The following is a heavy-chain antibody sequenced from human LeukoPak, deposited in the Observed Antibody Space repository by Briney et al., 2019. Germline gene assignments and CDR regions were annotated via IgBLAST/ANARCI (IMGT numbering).Heavy chain of an antibody. Sequence: GGSLRLSCAAAGFSFNSYAITWVRQAPGKGLEWVSLISGSGLTTYYADSVKGRFTISRDNSKNTLYLQMDSLRAEDTAIYYCAKHQIVSVWFFDYWGQGTLVTVSS. D-gene: IGHD6-19*01. J-gene: IGHJ4*02. CDR1: GFSFNSYA. CDR2: ISGSGLTT. CDR3: AKHQIVSVWFFDY. V-gene: IGHV3-23*01.